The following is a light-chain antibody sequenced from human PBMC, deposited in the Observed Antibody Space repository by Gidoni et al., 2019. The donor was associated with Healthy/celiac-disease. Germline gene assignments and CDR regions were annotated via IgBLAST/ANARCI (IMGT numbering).Light chain of an antibody. Sequence: DIVMTQSPDSLAVSLGERATINCKSSQSVLYSSNNKNYLAWYQQKPGQPPKLLIYWASIRGSGVPDRFSGSGSGTDFTLTISSLQAEDVAVYYCQQYYSTPRTFGQGTKVESK. V-gene: IGKV4-1*01. CDR3: QQYYSTPRT. CDR1: QSVLYSSNNKNY. J-gene: IGKJ1*01. CDR2: WAS.